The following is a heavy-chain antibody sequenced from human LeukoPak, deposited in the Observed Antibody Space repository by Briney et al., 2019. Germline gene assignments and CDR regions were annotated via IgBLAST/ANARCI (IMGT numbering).Heavy chain of an antibody. CDR3: ARIAAAGFDY. CDR2: INHSGST. D-gene: IGHD6-13*01. V-gene: IGHV4-34*01. Sequence: SETLSLTCTVSGGSISSYYWSWIRQPPGKGLEWIGEINHSGSTNYNPSLKSRVTISVDTSKNQFSLKLSSVTAADTAVYYCARIAAAGFDYWGQGTLVTVSS. J-gene: IGHJ4*02. CDR1: GGSISSYY.